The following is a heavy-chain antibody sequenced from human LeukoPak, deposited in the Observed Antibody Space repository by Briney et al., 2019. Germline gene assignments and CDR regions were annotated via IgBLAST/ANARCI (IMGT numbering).Heavy chain of an antibody. CDR2: IYYSGST. CDR3: ARRRGITVGATGSFDY. V-gene: IGHV4-59*01. D-gene: IGHD1-26*01. CDR1: GGSISSYY. Sequence: NPSETLSLTCTVSGGSISSYYWSWIRQPPGKGLEWIGYIYYSGSTNYNPSLKSRVTISVDTSKNQFSLKLSSVTAADTAVYYCARRRGITVGATGSFDYWGQGTLVTVSS. J-gene: IGHJ4*02.